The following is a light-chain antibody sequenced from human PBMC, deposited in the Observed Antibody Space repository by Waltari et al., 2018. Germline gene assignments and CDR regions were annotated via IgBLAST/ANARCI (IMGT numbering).Light chain of an antibody. CDR2: DNN. CDR1: SSNIGNNY. CDR3: GTWDSSLSARE. Sequence: QSVLTQPPSVSAAPGQKVTISCSGSSSNIGNNYVSWYQQLPGTAPKLLIYDNNKRPSGIPARFSGSKSGTSATLGITGLQTGDEADYYCGTWDSSLSAREFGGGTKLTVL. J-gene: IGLJ3*02. V-gene: IGLV1-51*01.